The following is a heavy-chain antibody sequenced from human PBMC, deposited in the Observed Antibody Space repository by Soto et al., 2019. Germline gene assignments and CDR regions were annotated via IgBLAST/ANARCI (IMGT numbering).Heavy chain of an antibody. CDR3: TREMGTSMIVVVMVAFDI. CDR1: GFTFSSYA. Sequence: QVQLVESGGGVVQPGRSLRLSCAASGFTFSSYAMHWVRQAPGKGLEWVAVISYDGSNKYYADSVKGRFTISRNNSKNRLYLQLNSLRAEATAVYYCTREMGTSMIVVVMVAFDIWGQGTMVTVSS. D-gene: IGHD3-22*01. J-gene: IGHJ3*02. CDR2: ISYDGSNK. V-gene: IGHV3-30-3*01.